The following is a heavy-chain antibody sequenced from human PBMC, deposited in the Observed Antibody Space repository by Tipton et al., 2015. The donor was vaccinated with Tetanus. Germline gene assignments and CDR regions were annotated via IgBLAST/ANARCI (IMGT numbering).Heavy chain of an antibody. J-gene: IGHJ3*02. Sequence: TLSLTCTVSGGSINSFNYYWGWVRQLPGKGLEWIGSIYNTGRTYYNPSLASRLTMSIDTSKIQFSLKLSSVTAADTAVYYCARRFYDSSGYSFDIWGQGTMVTASS. D-gene: IGHD3-22*01. CDR2: IYNTGRT. CDR1: GGSINSFNYY. CDR3: ARRFYDSSGYSFDI. V-gene: IGHV4-39*01.